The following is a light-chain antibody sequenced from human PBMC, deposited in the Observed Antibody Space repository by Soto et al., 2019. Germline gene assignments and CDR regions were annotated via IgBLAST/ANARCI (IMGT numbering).Light chain of an antibody. J-gene: IGLJ1*01. CDR1: SSNIGSNT. V-gene: IGLV1-44*01. CDR2: SNN. CDR3: AAWDDSLNGYV. Sequence: QSVLTQPPSASGTPGQRVTISCSGSSSNIGSNTVNWYQQLPGTAPKLLIYSNNQRPSGVPDRFSGSKSGTSASLAISGLQSEDEADCYCAAWDDSLNGYVLGNGTKVTV.